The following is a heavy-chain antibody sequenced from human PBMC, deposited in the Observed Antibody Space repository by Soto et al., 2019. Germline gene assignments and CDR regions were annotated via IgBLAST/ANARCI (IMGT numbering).Heavy chain of an antibody. Sequence: SETLSLTCTVSGGSVSSGSYYWSWIRQPPGKGLEWIGNIYYSGSTNYNPSLKSRVTISIDTSKNQFSLKLSSVTAADTAVYYCARDLTGTFFFDYWGQGTLVTVSS. CDR1: GGSVSSGSYY. V-gene: IGHV4-61*01. J-gene: IGHJ4*02. D-gene: IGHD1-20*01. CDR2: IYYSGST. CDR3: ARDLTGTFFFDY.